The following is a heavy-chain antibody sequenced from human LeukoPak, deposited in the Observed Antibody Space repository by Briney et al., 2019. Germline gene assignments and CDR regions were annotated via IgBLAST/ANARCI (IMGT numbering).Heavy chain of an antibody. CDR3: ARDDLVYTVHHGMDV. Sequence: SETLSLTCTVSGGSIINYYWSWIRQPAGKGLEWIGRIHNSESTNYNPSLKSRLTISVDTSKNQFFLKLSSVTAADTAVYYCARDDLVYTVHHGMDVWGRGTTVTVSS. J-gene: IGHJ6*02. CDR1: GGSIINYY. CDR2: IHNSEST. V-gene: IGHV4-4*07. D-gene: IGHD2-8*01.